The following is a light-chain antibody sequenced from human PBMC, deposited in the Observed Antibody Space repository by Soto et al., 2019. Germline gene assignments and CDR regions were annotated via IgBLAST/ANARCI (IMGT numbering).Light chain of an antibody. CDR2: DAS. V-gene: IGKV3-20*01. J-gene: IGKJ5*01. CDR1: QTVGRNY. Sequence: EIVLTQSPGSLSLFPGERATLSCRASQTVGRNYLAWFQQKPGQAPRLLIYDASTRATGIPDKFGGSGSGTDFTLTISRLEPEDFADYYCQQYVNSPITFGQGTRLEIK. CDR3: QQYVNSPIT.